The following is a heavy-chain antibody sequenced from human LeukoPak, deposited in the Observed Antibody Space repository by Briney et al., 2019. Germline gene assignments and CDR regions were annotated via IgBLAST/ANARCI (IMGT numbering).Heavy chain of an antibody. D-gene: IGHD3-22*01. CDR3: ARSSSGYYYSFDY. J-gene: IGHJ4*02. Sequence: ASVKVSCKASGYTFTGYHIHWVRQAPGQGLEWMGWINPNSGGTNYAQKFQGRVTMTRDTSISTAYMELSRLRSDDTAVYYCARSSSGYYYSFDYWGQGTLVTVSS. V-gene: IGHV1-2*02. CDR2: INPNSGGT. CDR1: GYTFTGYH.